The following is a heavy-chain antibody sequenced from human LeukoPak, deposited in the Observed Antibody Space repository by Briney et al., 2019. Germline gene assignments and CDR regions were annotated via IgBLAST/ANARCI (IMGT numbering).Heavy chain of an antibody. Sequence: GASVKVSCKASGGTFSSYAISWVRQAPGQGLGWMGGIIPIFGTANYAQKFQGRVTITTDESTSTAYMELSSLRSEDTAVYYCARESVDSSGYYQQAPTLTPYYFDYWGQGTLVTVSS. CDR3: ARESVDSSGYYQQAPTLTPYYFDY. CDR1: GGTFSSYA. CDR2: IIPIFGTA. D-gene: IGHD3-22*01. V-gene: IGHV1-69*05. J-gene: IGHJ4*02.